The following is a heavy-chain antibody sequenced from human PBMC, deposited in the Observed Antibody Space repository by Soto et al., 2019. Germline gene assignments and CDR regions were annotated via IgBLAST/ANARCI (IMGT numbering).Heavy chain of an antibody. CDR1: GFTFSSYA. V-gene: IGHV3-23*01. D-gene: IGHD5-18*01. Sequence: PGGSLRLSCSASGFTFSSYAMSWVRQAPGKGLEWVSAISGSGGSTYYADSVKGRFTISRDNSKNTLYLQMNSLRAEDTAVYYCAKESSRIQLWSNGGQGVYWGQGTLVTVSS. CDR2: ISGSGGST. J-gene: IGHJ4*02. CDR3: AKESSRIQLWSNGGQGVY.